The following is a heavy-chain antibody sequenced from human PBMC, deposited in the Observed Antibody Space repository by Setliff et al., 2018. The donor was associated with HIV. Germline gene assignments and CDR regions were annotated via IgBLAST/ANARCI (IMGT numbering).Heavy chain of an antibody. CDR3: ARDRSSGWSKDWFDT. J-gene: IGHJ5*02. D-gene: IGHD6-19*01. V-gene: IGHV4-61*01. CDR1: GGSVSSGSYY. CDR2: IYYSGST. Sequence: PSETLSLTCTVSGGSVSSGSYYWSWIRQPPGKGLEWIGYIYYSGSTKHNPSLKSRVTISLDTSKNQFSLRLTSVTAADTAMYHCARDRSSGWSKDWFDTWGQGTLVTVSS.